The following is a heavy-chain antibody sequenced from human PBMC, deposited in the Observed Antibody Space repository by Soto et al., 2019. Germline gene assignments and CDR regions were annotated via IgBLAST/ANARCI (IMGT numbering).Heavy chain of an antibody. D-gene: IGHD3-10*01. CDR3: ARETYGDPDY. CDR1: GYTFTSYA. CDR2: INTGSGNT. V-gene: IGHV1-3*04. J-gene: IGHJ4*02. Sequence: GASVKVSCKASGYTFTSYAMHWVRQGPGQRLEWMGWINTGSGNTKYSEKFQGRVAFTRDTSASTAYMELSSLRSEDTAVYYCARETYGDPDYWGQGTLVTVS.